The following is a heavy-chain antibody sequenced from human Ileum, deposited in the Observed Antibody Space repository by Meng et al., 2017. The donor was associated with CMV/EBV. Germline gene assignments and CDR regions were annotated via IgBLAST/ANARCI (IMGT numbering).Heavy chain of an antibody. CDR1: GGSISSYY. J-gene: IGHJ3*02. CDR3: ARARKTLIAARVTAFDI. Sequence: GSLRLSCTVSGGSISSYYWSWIRQPPGKGLEWIGYIYYSGSTNYNPSLKSRVTISVDTSKNQFSLKLSSVTAADTAVYYCARARKTLIAARVTAFDIWGQGTMVT. V-gene: IGHV4-59*01. D-gene: IGHD6-6*01. CDR2: IYYSGST.